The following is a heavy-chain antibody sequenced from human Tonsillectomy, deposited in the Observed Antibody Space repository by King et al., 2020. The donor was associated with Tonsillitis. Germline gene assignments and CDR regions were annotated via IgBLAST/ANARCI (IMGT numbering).Heavy chain of an antibody. D-gene: IGHD3-3*01. CDR1: GGSMRSYY. CDR2: IYSSGTT. CDR3: ARHIGASRAFDV. J-gene: IGHJ3*01. Sequence: VQLQESGPGLVKPSETLFLTCIVSGGSMRSYYWSWIRQSPGKGLEWIGYIYSSGTTNYNPSLHSRVTISVDTSKNQVFLRLTSVTAADTAADYCARHIGASRAFDVWGQGTMVTVSS. V-gene: IGHV4-59*01.